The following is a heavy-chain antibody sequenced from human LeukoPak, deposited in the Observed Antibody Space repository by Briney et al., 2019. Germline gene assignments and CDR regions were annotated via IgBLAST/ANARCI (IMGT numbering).Heavy chain of an antibody. CDR2: ISSSGSTR. D-gene: IGHD2-15*01. J-gene: IGHJ4*02. V-gene: IGHV3-48*03. CDR1: GFTFNSYE. CDR3: ARDSGGSSPFDY. Sequence: GGSLRLSCAASGFTFNSYEMHWVRQAPGKGLEWVSYISSSGSTRYYADSVKGRFTISRDNAKNSLYLQMNSLRAEDTAVYYCARDSGGSSPFDYWGQGTLVTVSS.